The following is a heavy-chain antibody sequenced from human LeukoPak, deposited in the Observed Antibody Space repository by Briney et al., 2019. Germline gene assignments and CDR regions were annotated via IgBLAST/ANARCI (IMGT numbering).Heavy chain of an antibody. D-gene: IGHD6-19*01. CDR3: ARGVWSSGWSAYYFDY. Sequence: SETLSLTCAVSGYSISSGYYWGWIRQPPGKGLEWIANIYYSGSTNYSPSLRSRVTISVDTSKNQFSLELTSVTAADTAVYYCARGVWSSGWSAYYFDYWGQGTLVTVSS. V-gene: IGHV4-38-2*01. CDR1: GYSISSGYY. J-gene: IGHJ4*02. CDR2: IYYSGST.